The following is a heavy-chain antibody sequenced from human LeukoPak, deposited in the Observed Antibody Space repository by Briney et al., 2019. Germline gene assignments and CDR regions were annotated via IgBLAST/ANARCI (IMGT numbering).Heavy chain of an antibody. CDR2: ISGSGGST. CDR3: AKDYYDYIWGSYRGYFDY. J-gene: IGHJ4*02. CDR1: GFTFSSYA. D-gene: IGHD3-16*02. V-gene: IGHV3-23*01. Sequence: GGSLRLSYAASGFTFSSYAMSWVRQAPGKGLEWVSPISGSGGSTYYADSVKGRFTISRHNSKTTLYLQMNRLRAEDTAVYYCAKDYYDYIWGSYRGYFDYWGQGTLVTVSS.